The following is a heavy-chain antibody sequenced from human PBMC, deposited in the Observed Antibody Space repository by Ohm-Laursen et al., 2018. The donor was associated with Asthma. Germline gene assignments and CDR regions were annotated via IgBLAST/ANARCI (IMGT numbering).Heavy chain of an antibody. CDR1: GFYFSSYS. CDR2: ISTSGTYT. J-gene: IGHJ4*02. Sequence: GSLRLSCAASGFYFSSYSMHWVRQAPGKGLEWVAYISTSGTYTNYADSVKGRFTISRDNAKNSLYLQMNSLGAEDTAVYYCARERDNGGKGGYFDFWGQGTLVTVSS. D-gene: IGHD4-23*01. CDR3: ARERDNGGKGGYFDF. V-gene: IGHV3-21*05.